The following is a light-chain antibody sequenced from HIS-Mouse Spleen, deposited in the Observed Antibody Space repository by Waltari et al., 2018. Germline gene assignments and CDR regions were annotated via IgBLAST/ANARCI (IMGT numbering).Light chain of an antibody. CDR2: RNN. Sequence: QSVLTQPPSALGTPGPTATIPGSASRSNVGTNSVYWYQQHPGTAPKLLIYRNNQRPSGVPDRFSGSKSGTSASLAISGLRSEDEADYYCAAWDDSLSGRVFGGGTKLTVL. V-gene: IGLV1-47*01. CDR3: AAWDDSLSGRV. CDR1: RSNVGTNS. J-gene: IGLJ3*02.